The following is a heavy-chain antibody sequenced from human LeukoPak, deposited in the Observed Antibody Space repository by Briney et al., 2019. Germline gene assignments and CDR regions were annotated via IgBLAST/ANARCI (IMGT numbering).Heavy chain of an antibody. D-gene: IGHD2-2*01. V-gene: IGHV1-18*01. Sequence: GASVKVSCKASGYTFTSYGISWVRQAPGQGLAWMGWISAYNGNTNYAQKLQGRVTMTTDTSTSTAYMELRSLRSDDTAVYYCARDGGVPAAMWRIFDYWGQGTLVTVSS. CDR3: ARDGGVPAAMWRIFDY. CDR1: GYTFTSYG. J-gene: IGHJ4*02. CDR2: ISAYNGNT.